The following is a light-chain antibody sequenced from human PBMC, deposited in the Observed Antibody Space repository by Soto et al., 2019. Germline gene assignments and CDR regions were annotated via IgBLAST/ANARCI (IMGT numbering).Light chain of an antibody. CDR1: QSIGSY. CDR3: QQYGSSPRT. J-gene: IGKJ1*01. Sequence: EIVLTQSPYTVSVSPWERSTLSCRASQSIGSYLAWYQQKPGQAPRLLIYGASTRAAGIPDRFSGSGSGTDFTLTISRLEPEDFAVYYCQQYGSSPRTFGQGTKVDI. CDR2: GAS. V-gene: IGKV3-20*01.